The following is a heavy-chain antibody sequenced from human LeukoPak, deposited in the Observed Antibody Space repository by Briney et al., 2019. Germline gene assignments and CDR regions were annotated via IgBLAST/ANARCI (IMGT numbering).Heavy chain of an antibody. V-gene: IGHV4-39*01. Sequence: SSETLSLTCSVSVGSISSTSYYWAWIRQPPGKGLEWIGSIYYSGSTYYNPSLESRVTISVDTSKSQFSLKLSSVTAADTSAYYCARHVPDNWFDPWGQGTLVTVSS. CDR1: VGSISSTSYY. J-gene: IGHJ5*02. CDR2: IYYSGST. D-gene: IGHD2-2*01. CDR3: ARHVPDNWFDP.